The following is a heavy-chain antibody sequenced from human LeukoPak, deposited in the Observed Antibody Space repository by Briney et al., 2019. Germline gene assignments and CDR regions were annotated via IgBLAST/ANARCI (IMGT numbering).Heavy chain of an antibody. Sequence: GGSLRLSCAASGFTFDSYAMSWVRQVPGKGLAWVSAISGTGGNTFYAGPVKGRFTISRDNSKNTLYLQMNSLRAEDTAVYYCARDPSLGPLVSSYYMDVWGKGTTVTVSS. V-gene: IGHV3-23*01. CDR1: GFTFDSYA. CDR3: ARDPSLGPLVSSYYMDV. D-gene: IGHD3-16*01. J-gene: IGHJ6*03. CDR2: ISGTGGNT.